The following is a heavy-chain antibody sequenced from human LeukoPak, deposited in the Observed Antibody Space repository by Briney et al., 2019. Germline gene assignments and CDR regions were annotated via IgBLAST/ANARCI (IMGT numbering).Heavy chain of an antibody. CDR1: GFTFSSYA. Sequence: GGSLRLSCAASGFTFSSYALSWVRQAPGKGLEWVSAISGSGGSTYYADSVKGRFTISRDNSKNTLYLQMNSLRAEDTAVYYCAKGYCSGGSCNPDAFDIWGQGTMVTVSS. J-gene: IGHJ3*02. CDR2: ISGSGGST. V-gene: IGHV3-23*01. D-gene: IGHD2-15*01. CDR3: AKGYCSGGSCNPDAFDI.